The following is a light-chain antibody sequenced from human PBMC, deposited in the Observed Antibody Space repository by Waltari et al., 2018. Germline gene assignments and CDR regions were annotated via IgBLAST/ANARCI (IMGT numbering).Light chain of an antibody. CDR3: QAWDSSTVV. CDR1: KLGDTY. Sequence: SYELTQPPSVSVSPGQTASITCSGDKLGDTYACWYQQKPGQSPVLVIYQDSKRPSGIPARFSGSNSGNTATLPISGTQAMDEADYYCQAWDSSTVVFGGGTKLTVL. CDR2: QDS. V-gene: IGLV3-1*01. J-gene: IGLJ2*01.